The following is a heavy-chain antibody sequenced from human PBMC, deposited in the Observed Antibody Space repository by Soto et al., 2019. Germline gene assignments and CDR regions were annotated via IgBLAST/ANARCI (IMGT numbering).Heavy chain of an antibody. J-gene: IGHJ6*02. CDR1: GDSVSSNSAA. V-gene: IGHV6-1*01. CDR2: TYYRSKWYN. Sequence: PSQTLSLTCAISGDSVSSNSAAWNWIRQSPSRGLEWLGRTYYRSKWYNDYAVSVKSRITINPDTSKNQFSLQLNSVTPEDTAVYYCARGLSSWYVQGYSYCRMDFGGQGPTATVSS. CDR3: ARGLSSWYVQGYSYCRMDF. D-gene: IGHD6-13*01.